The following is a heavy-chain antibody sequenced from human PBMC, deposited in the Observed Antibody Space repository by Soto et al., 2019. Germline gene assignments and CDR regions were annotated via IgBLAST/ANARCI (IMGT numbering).Heavy chain of an antibody. CDR3: ARDTGPLWFGELSTSMDV. J-gene: IGHJ6*04. CDR1: GFTFSSYW. Sequence: GGSLRLSCAASGFTFSSYWMHWVRQAPGKGLVWVSRINSDGSSTSYADSVKGRFTISRDNAKNTLYLQMNSLRAEDTAVYYCARDTGPLWFGELSTSMDVWGKGTTVTVSS. V-gene: IGHV3-74*01. CDR2: INSDGSST. D-gene: IGHD3-10*01.